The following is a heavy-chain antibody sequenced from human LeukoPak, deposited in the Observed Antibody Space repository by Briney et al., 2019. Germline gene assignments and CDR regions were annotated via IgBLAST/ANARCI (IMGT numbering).Heavy chain of an antibody. CDR3: ARGSVRAFDI. CDR1: GFTVSTNY. J-gene: IGHJ3*02. CDR2: IYSGGTT. V-gene: IGHV3-53*01. D-gene: IGHD1-26*01. Sequence: PGGSLRLSCAASGFTVSTNYMNWVRQAPGKGLEWVSVIYSGGTTYYADSVRGRFSISRDTSKNTLYLQMNSLRAEDTAVYYCARGSVRAFDIWGQGTMVTVS.